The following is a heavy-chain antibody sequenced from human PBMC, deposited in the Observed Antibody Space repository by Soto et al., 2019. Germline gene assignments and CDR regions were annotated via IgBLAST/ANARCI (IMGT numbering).Heavy chain of an antibody. V-gene: IGHV4-34*01. CDR2: INHSGST. Sequence: SETLSLTCAGYGGSFSGYYWSWIRQPPGKGLEWIGEINHSGSTNYNPSLKSRVTISVDTSKNQFSLKLSSVTAADTAVYYCAWFMRSGGYWGQGTLVTVSS. D-gene: IGHD3-10*01. CDR3: AWFMRSGGY. CDR1: GGSFSGYY. J-gene: IGHJ4*02.